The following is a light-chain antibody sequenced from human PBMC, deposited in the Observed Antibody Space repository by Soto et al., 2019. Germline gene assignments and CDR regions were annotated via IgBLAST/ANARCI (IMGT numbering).Light chain of an antibody. CDR1: QNVRTS. CDR2: AAS. CDR3: QQSTTASPFT. V-gene: IGKV1-39*01. J-gene: IGKJ2*01. Sequence: DILMTQSPSSLSASAGDRVTITCRASQNVRTSLNWYQQKAGKAPKLLIYAASTLQLGVPSRFTGTGSGTEFTLTISSLQPDDVATYYCQQSTTASPFTLGLGTKVE.